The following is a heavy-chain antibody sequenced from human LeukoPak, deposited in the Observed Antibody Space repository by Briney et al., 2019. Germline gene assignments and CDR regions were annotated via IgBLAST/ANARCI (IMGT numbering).Heavy chain of an antibody. J-gene: IGHJ5*02. CDR1: GGSISSYY. CDR2: IYTSGST. CDR3: ARGVCSGGSCYSWELNWFDP. V-gene: IGHV4-4*07. Sequence: SETLSLTCTVSGGSISSYYWSWIRQPAGKGLEWIGRIYTSGSTNYNPSLKSRVTMSVDTSKNQFSLKLSSVTAADTAVCYCARGVCSGGSCYSWELNWFDPWGQGTLVTVSS. D-gene: IGHD2-15*01.